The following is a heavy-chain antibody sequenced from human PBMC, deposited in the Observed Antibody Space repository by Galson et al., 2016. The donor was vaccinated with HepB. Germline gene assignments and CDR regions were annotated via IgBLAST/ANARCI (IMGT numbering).Heavy chain of an antibody. V-gene: IGHV1-69*13. CDR3: VRGGHYFDY. CDR1: GGTFGSST. CDR2: IIPTSGTA. Sequence: SVKVSCKASGGTFGSSTISWVRQAPGQGLAWMGGIIPTSGTANYAQMFQGRVTITADESTSTAYLELSSLRSEDTALYYCVRGGHYFDYWGQGTLVTVSS. J-gene: IGHJ4*02.